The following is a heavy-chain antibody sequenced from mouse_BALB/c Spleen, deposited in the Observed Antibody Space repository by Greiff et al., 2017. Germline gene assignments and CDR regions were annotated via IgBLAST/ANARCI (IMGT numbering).Heavy chain of an antibody. CDR1: GYSITSDYA. D-gene: IGHD2-3*01. Sequence: VQLKESGPGLVKPSQSLSLTCTVTGYSITSDYAWNWIRQFPGNKLEWMGYISYSGSTSYNPSLKSRISITRDTSKNQFFLQLNSVTTEDTATYYCARSDGYYYFDYWGQGTTLTVSS. CDR3: ARSDGYYYFDY. CDR2: ISYSGST. J-gene: IGHJ2*01. V-gene: IGHV3-2*02.